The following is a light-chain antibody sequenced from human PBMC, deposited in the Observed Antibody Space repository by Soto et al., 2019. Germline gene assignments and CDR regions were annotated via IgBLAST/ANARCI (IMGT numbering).Light chain of an antibody. J-gene: IGKJ5*01. Sequence: DMVTTQSPESLAVSLGETANIHCKTSQSPLFNSNKKDYLAWYQQKPGQPPXVLIYWASIRESGVPDRFSGSGSGTDYTLTISSLQAEDVALYDCQQYYSSITFGQGTRLEIK. CDR3: QQYYSSIT. CDR1: QSPLFNSNKKDY. V-gene: IGKV4-1*01. CDR2: WAS.